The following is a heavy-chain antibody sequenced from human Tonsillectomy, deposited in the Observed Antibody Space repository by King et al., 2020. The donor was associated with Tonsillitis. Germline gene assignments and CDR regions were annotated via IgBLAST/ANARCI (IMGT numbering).Heavy chain of an antibody. CDR3: ARDYLGSVRGVPGAFDI. CDR2: IYSGGST. CDR1: GFTVSSNY. Sequence: VQLVESGGGLIQPGGSLRLSCAASGFTVSSNYMSWVRQAPGKGLEWVSVIYSGGSTYYADSVKGRFTISRDNSKNTLYLQMNSLRAEDTAVYYCARDYLGSVRGVPGAFDIWGQGTMVTVSS. V-gene: IGHV3-53*01. D-gene: IGHD3-10*01. J-gene: IGHJ3*02.